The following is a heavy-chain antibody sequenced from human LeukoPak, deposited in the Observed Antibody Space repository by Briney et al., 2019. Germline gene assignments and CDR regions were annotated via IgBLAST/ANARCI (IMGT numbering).Heavy chain of an antibody. V-gene: IGHV3-30*18. CDR3: AKDRIYDNSGSYMDV. J-gene: IGHJ6*03. D-gene: IGHD3-22*01. Sequence: PGGSLRLSCAASGFSFSAHGMHWVRQAPGKGPEWVAVISHDGSNTYYADSVKGRFTISRDNSKNTLYLQMNSLRAEDTAVYYCAKDRIYDNSGSYMDVWGKGTTITVSS. CDR1: GFSFSAHG. CDR2: ISHDGSNT.